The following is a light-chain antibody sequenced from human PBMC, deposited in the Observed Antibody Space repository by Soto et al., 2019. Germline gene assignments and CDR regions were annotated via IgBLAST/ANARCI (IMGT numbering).Light chain of an antibody. CDR2: EVS. Sequence: QSALTQPPSASGSPGQSVTISCTGTSSDVGGYNYVSWYQQHPGKAPKLMIYEVSKRPSGVPDRFSGSKSGNTASLTVSGLQDEDEADYYCSSYAGSNNWGVFGTGTKVTVL. CDR3: SSYAGSNNWGV. CDR1: SSDVGGYNY. J-gene: IGLJ1*01. V-gene: IGLV2-8*01.